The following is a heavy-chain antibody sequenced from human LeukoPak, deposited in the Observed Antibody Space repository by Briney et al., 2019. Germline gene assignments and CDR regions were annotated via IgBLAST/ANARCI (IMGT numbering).Heavy chain of an antibody. CDR2: INPNSGGT. Sequence: ASVKVSCKASGYTFTGYYMHWVRQAPGQGLEWMGWINPNSGGTNYAQKFQGRVTMTGDTSISTAYMELSRLRSDDTAVYYCARGDYDFWSGYYTSGHPDYYMDVWDKGTTVTVSS. CDR3: ARGDYDFWSGYYTSGHPDYYMDV. J-gene: IGHJ6*03. V-gene: IGHV1-2*02. CDR1: GYTFTGYY. D-gene: IGHD3-3*01.